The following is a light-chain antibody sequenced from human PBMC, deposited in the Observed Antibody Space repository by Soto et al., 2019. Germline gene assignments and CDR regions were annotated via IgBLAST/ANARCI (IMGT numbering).Light chain of an antibody. V-gene: IGLV1-44*01. CDR1: TSNIGSHS. CDR3: ATWDDSLKGV. CDR2: TNN. J-gene: IGLJ1*01. Sequence: HCVLTQPPSASGTPGQRLTISCSGSTSNIGSHSVNWYQHLPGTAPKLLINTNNQRPSGVPDRFSGYKSDTSAFLVISGLQSEDEADYYCATWDDSLKGVFGTGTKVTVL.